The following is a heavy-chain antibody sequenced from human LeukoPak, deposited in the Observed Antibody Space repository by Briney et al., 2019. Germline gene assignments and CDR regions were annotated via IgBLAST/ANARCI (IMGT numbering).Heavy chain of an antibody. V-gene: IGHV1-8*01. D-gene: IGHD3-22*01. J-gene: IGHJ4*02. CDR3: ARGGYYYYDSSGYYPNDY. CDR1: GYTFTSYD. Sequence: GASVKVSCKASGYTFTSYDMNWVRQATGQGREWMGWMNPNIGNTDYAQKNQGRVTMTRNTSISTAYMELSSLRSEDTAVYYRARGGYYYYDSSGYYPNDYWGQGTLVTVSS. CDR2: MNPNIGNT.